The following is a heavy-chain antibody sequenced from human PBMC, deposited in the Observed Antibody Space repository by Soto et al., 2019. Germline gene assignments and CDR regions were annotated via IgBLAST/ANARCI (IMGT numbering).Heavy chain of an antibody. Sequence: DVQLVESGGGLVQPGRSLRLSCAASGFTFDDYAMHWVRQAPGKGLEWVSGISWNSGSIGYADSVKGRFTISRDNAKNSLYLQMNSLRAEDTALYYCAKAYGSGSYYIGYFDYWGQGTLVTVSS. J-gene: IGHJ4*02. CDR2: ISWNSGSI. CDR3: AKAYGSGSYYIGYFDY. D-gene: IGHD3-10*01. CDR1: GFTFDDYA. V-gene: IGHV3-9*01.